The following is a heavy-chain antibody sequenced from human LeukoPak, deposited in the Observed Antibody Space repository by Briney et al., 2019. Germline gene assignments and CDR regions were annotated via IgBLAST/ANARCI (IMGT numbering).Heavy chain of an antibody. V-gene: IGHV4-34*01. Sequence: PSETLSLTCAVYSGSFSGYYWNWIRQPPGKGLEWIGEINYSESTNYDPSLKSRVTISVDTSKNQFSLNLTSVTAADTAVYYCARGRTYYDSSGHYYVWFDPWGQGTLVTVSS. J-gene: IGHJ5*02. CDR2: INYSEST. CDR3: ARGRTYYDSSGHYYVWFDP. CDR1: SGSFSGYY. D-gene: IGHD3-22*01.